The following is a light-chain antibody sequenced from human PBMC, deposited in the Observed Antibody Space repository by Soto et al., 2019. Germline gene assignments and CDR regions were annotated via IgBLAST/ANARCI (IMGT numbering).Light chain of an antibody. CDR2: DDN. V-gene: IGLV1-51*01. CDR1: SSNIGGNS. Sequence: QSVLTQPPSVSAAPGQKVTISCSGSSSNIGGNSVSWYQQLPGTAPKLLIYDDNKRPSGIPDRFSGSKSGTSATLGITGFQTGDEADYYCGSWDSSLSAYVFGTGNKFTVL. CDR3: GSWDSSLSAYV. J-gene: IGLJ1*01.